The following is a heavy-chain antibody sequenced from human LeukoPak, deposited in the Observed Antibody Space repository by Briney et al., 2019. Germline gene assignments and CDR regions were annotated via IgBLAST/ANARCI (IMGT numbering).Heavy chain of an antibody. CDR3: VRGRPSYYDFWSGYYKSDAFDI. V-gene: IGHV1-8*03. J-gene: IGHJ3*02. D-gene: IGHD3-3*01. CDR2: MNPNSGNT. Sequence: AAVKVSCKASGYTFTSYDINWVRQATGQGLEWMGWMNPNSGNTGYAQKFQGRVTITRNTSISTAYMELSSLRSEDTAVYYCVRGRPSYYDFWSGYYKSDAFDIWGQGTMVTVSS. CDR1: GYTFTSYD.